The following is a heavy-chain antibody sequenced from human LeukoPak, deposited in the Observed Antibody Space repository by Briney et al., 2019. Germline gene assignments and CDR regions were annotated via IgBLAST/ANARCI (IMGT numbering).Heavy chain of an antibody. CDR3: ARENGYRYDY. J-gene: IGHJ4*02. D-gene: IGHD5-18*01. V-gene: IGHV4-59*01. CDR1: GGSISSYY. CDR2: IYYSGST. Sequence: SETLSLTCSVSGGSISSYYWSWIRQPPGKGLEWIGSIYYSGSTNYNPSLKSRVTISVDTSKNQFSLKLSSVTAADTALYYCARENGYRYDYWGQGTLVTVSS.